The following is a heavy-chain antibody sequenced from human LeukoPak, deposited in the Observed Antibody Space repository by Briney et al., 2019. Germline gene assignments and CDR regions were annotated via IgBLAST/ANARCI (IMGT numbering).Heavy chain of an antibody. Sequence: GASLQISCKPSGYRFTSYWIGWVRQMPGKGLEWMGIIYPADCETRYSPSFKGQVTISDDKSISNAYLQWSSLKASDTGIYYCSSGGWVGATVFDYWGQGTRVTVPS. CDR3: SSGGWVGATVFDY. CDR1: GYRFTSYW. CDR2: IYPADCET. D-gene: IGHD1-26*01. J-gene: IGHJ4*02. V-gene: IGHV5-51*01.